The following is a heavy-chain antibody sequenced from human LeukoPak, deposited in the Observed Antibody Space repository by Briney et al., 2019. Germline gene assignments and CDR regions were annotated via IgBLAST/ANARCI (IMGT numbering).Heavy chain of an antibody. D-gene: IGHD2-8*02. Sequence: PGGSLRLSCAASGFTFSTYPMHWVRQAPGKGLEWVAGISYDGSDKYYAASVKGRFTISRDNSKSTLSLQMNSLRAEDTAIYYCATYRQVLLPFESWGQGTLVTVSS. CDR3: ATYRQVLLPFES. V-gene: IGHV3-30*04. J-gene: IGHJ4*02. CDR2: ISYDGSDK. CDR1: GFTFSTYP.